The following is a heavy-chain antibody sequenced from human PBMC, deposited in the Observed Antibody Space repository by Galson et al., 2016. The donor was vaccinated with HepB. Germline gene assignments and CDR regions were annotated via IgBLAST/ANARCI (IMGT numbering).Heavy chain of an antibody. V-gene: IGHV4-39*01. CDR3: TSRPPSYTPSRYY. J-gene: IGHJ4*02. D-gene: IGHD2-2*02. CDR1: GGSISSTNYY. CDR2: LYYSGST. Sequence: SETLSLTCTVSGGSISSTNYYWGWIRQPPGKGLEWIGSLYYSGSTYYNPSLKSRVTISVDSSKNQFSLRLTSVTAADTAVYYCTSRPPSYTPSRYYWGQGTLVTISA.